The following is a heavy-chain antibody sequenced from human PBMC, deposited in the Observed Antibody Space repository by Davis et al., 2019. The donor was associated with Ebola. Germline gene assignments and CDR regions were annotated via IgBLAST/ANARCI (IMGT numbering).Heavy chain of an antibody. J-gene: IGHJ5*02. CDR3: ARNRGIAARLHWFDP. V-gene: IGHV1-3*01. CDR1: GYTFTSYA. CDR2: INAGNGNT. D-gene: IGHD6-6*01. Sequence: ASVKVSCKASGYTFTSYAMHWVRQAPGQRLEWMGWINAGNGNTKYSQKFQGRVTITRDTSASTAYMELSSLRSEDTAVYYCARNRGIAARLHWFDPWGQGTLVSVSS.